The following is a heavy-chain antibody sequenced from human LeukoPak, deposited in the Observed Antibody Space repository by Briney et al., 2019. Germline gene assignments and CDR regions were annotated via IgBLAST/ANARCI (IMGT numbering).Heavy chain of an antibody. D-gene: IGHD3-22*01. CDR1: GFTFSSYA. Sequence: GGSLRLSCAASGFTFSSYAMSWVRQAPGKGLEWVSAISGSGGSTYYADSVKGRFTISRDNSKDTLYLQMNSLRAEDTAVYYCAKDADSSGYSGVYYFDYWGQGTLVTVSS. J-gene: IGHJ4*02. CDR3: AKDADSSGYSGVYYFDY. CDR2: ISGSGGST. V-gene: IGHV3-23*01.